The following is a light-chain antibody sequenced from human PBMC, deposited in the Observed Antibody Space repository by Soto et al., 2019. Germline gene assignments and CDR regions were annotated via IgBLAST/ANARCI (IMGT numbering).Light chain of an antibody. CDR1: NNDIGGFAY. CDR3: CSFSASNHWL. V-gene: IGLV2-11*01. J-gene: IGLJ3*02. Sequence: QSVLTQPRSVSGSPGQSVTISCTGTNNDIGGFAYVSWYQQDPGKAPKLMISAVSQRPSGVPDRFSGSKSGNTASLTISGLQAEDEADYFCCSFSASNHWLFGGGTKLTVL. CDR2: AVS.